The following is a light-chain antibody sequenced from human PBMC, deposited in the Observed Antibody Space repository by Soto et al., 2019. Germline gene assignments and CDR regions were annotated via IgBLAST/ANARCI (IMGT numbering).Light chain of an antibody. CDR2: EVT. J-gene: IGLJ3*02. Sequence: QSALTQPASVSGSPGQSITISCTGASSDVGDYNYVSWYQEHPGQVPKLIIFEVTTRPSGVSDRFSGSRSGNTASLTISGLHAEDEAYYYCLSHTGSRTLFGGGTKLTVL. CDR1: SSDVGDYNY. CDR3: LSHTGSRTL. V-gene: IGLV2-14*01.